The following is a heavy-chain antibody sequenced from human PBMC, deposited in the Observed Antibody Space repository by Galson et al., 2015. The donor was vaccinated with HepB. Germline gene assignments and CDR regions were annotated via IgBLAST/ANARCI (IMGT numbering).Heavy chain of an antibody. V-gene: IGHV3-23*01. Sequence: SLRLSCAASGFTFSSYAITWVRLAPGKGLEWVSGISGSGGSTYYADSVKGRFTISRDNSKNTLYLQMNSLRAEDTALYYCAKGYDSSIYDYPYFFDYWGQGTLVTVSS. CDR1: GFTFSSYA. J-gene: IGHJ4*02. CDR2: ISGSGGST. CDR3: AKGYDSSIYDYPYFFDY. D-gene: IGHD3-22*01.